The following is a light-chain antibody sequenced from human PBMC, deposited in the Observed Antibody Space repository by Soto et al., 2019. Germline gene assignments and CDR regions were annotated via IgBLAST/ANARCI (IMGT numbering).Light chain of an antibody. CDR2: AAS. V-gene: IGKV1-6*01. J-gene: IGKJ1*01. Sequence: AIQMTQSPSSLSASVGDRVTIACRASQGTRNDLVWYQQKPGKAPNLLIYAASILQSGVPSRFSGSGSGTDFTLTISSLQPEDVATYYCLQHYNYPRTFGQGTKVEIK. CDR1: QGTRND. CDR3: LQHYNYPRT.